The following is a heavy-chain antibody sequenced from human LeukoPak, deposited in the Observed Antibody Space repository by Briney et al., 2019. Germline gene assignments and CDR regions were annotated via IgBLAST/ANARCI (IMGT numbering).Heavy chain of an antibody. D-gene: IGHD3-10*01. CDR3: ARGESYTSYFDY. CDR2: ISSSGSTI. J-gene: IGHJ4*02. Sequence: GGSLRLSCAASGFTFSDYYMSWLRQAPGKGLEWVSYISSSGSTIYYADSVKGRSTISRDDAKNSLYLEMNSLRAEDTAVYYCARGESYTSYFDYWGQGTLVTVSS. CDR1: GFTFSDYY. V-gene: IGHV3-11*04.